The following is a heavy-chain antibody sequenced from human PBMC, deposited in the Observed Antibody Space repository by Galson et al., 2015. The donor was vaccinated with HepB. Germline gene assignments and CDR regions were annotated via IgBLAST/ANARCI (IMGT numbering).Heavy chain of an antibody. D-gene: IGHD3-10*01. CDR3: ARELVRGVNWFDP. CDR1: GFTFSSYS. CDR2: ISSSSSTI. V-gene: IGHV3-48*01. J-gene: IGHJ5*02. Sequence: SLRLSCAASGFTFSSYSMNWVRQAPGKGLEWVSYISSSSSTIYYADSVKGRFTISRDNAKNSLYLQMNSLRAEDTAVYYCARELVRGVNWFDPWGQGTLVTVSS.